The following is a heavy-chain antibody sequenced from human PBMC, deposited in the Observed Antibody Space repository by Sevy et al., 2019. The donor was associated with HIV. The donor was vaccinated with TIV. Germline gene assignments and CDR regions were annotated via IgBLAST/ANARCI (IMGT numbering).Heavy chain of an antibody. D-gene: IGHD1-26*01. CDR3: ARGKLESSTTDLDLDY. CDR1: GFTFSRYW. Sequence: GGSLRLSCAASGFTFSRYWMHWVRQAPGKGLMWVSHIKDDGSRAFFADSVKGRFTISRDNAKNTLYLQMNSLRAEDTAIYYCARGKLESSTTDLDLDYWGLGTLVTVSS. V-gene: IGHV3-74*01. CDR2: IKDDGSRA. J-gene: IGHJ4*02.